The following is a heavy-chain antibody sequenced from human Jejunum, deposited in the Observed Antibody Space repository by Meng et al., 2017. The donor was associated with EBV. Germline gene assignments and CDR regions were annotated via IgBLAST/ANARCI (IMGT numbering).Heavy chain of an antibody. CDR3: AKGGSTVVRGVGTH. CDR2: ISGSGGST. D-gene: IGHD3-10*01. Sequence: EVQLLESXGGLVQPGXSLRVSXAASGFTFSSYAMSWVRQAPGKGLEWVSAISGSGGSTYYADSVKGRFTVSRDNSKNTLFLQMNSLRAEDTAVYYCAKGGSTVVRGVGTHWGQGTLVTVSS. V-gene: IGHV3-23*01. J-gene: IGHJ4*02. CDR1: GFTFSSYA.